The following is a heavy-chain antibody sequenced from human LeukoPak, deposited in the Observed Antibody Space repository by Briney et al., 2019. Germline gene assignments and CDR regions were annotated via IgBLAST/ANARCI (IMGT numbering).Heavy chain of an antibody. CDR2: LYHSGST. CDR3: ARVFYGSGSYYYYYYYYMDV. CDR1: AYSISSGYY. V-gene: IGHV4-38-2*02. D-gene: IGHD1-26*01. Sequence: PSETLSLTCTVSAYSISSGYYWGWIRQPPGKGLEWIGSLYHSGSTYYNPSLKSRVTISVDTSKNQFSLKLSSVTAADTAVYYCARVFYGSGSYYYYYYYYMDVWGKGTTVTVSS. J-gene: IGHJ6*03.